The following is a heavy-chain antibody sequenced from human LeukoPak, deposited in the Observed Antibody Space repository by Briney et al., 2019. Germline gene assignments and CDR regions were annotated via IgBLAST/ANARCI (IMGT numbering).Heavy chain of an antibody. Sequence: SETLSLTCAVYGGSFSDYYWGWIRQPPGKGLEWIGEIDPSGSTNYSPSLKSRVTISVDTSKNQFSLKLSSVAAADTAVYFCVRVGYRYVINDWSRTGLGAYPTKYYYHMDVWDKGATVTVSS. CDR1: GGSFSDYY. J-gene: IGHJ6*03. CDR3: VRVGYRYVINDWSRTGLGAYPTKYYYHMDV. V-gene: IGHV4-34*01. D-gene: IGHD5-18*01. CDR2: IDPSGST.